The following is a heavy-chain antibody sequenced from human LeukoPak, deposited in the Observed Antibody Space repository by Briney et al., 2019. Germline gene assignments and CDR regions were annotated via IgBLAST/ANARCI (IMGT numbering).Heavy chain of an antibody. J-gene: IGHJ4*02. CDR2: IYYSGST. V-gene: IGHV4-39*07. CDR1: GGSISSSSYY. D-gene: IGHD3-16*01. CDR3: ARGLMITFGGGTSYYFDY. Sequence: SETLSLTCTVSGGSISSSSYYWGWIRQPPGKGLEWIGSIYYSGSTYYNPSLKSRVTISVDTSKTQFSLKLSSVTAADTAVYYCARGLMITFGGGTSYYFDYWGQGTLVTVSS.